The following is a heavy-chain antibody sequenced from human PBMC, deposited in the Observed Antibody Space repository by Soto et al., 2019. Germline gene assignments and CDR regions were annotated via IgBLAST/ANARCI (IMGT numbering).Heavy chain of an antibody. CDR1: GFTFTSSA. Sequence: GASVKVSCKASGFTFTSSAVQWVRQARGQRLEWIGWIVVGSGNTNYAQKFQERVTITTDTTTSTAYMELRSLRSDDTAVYYCARVGILRFLEWADYPYYMDVWGKGTTVTVSS. J-gene: IGHJ6*03. CDR2: IVVGSGNT. D-gene: IGHD3-3*01. V-gene: IGHV1-58*01. CDR3: ARVGILRFLEWADYPYYMDV.